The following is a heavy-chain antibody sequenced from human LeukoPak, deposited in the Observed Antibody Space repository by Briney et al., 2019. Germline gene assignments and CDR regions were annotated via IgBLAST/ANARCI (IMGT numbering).Heavy chain of an antibody. CDR2: IRVSGGSV. D-gene: IGHD1-26*01. V-gene: IGHV3-23*01. J-gene: IGHJ4*02. CDR1: GFTFNNYA. Sequence: PAGSLRLSCVASGFTFNNYAMTWVRQAPGKGLERVSVIRVSGGSVYYADSVKGRFSISRDNSKNTPYLQMNSLRAEDTAVYYCAKAMESSGSYYACFDSWGQGTLVTVSS. CDR3: AKAMESSGSYYACFDS.